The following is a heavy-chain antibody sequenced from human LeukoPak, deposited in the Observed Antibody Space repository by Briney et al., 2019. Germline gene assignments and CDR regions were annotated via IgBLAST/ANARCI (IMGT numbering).Heavy chain of an antibody. J-gene: IGHJ4*02. D-gene: IGHD2-2*01. CDR2: MRYDGSNK. V-gene: IGHV3-30*02. CDR3: AKDPSPRYCSSTSCYQNFFDY. Sequence: GGSLRLSCAASGFTFSSYGMHWVRQAPGKGLEWVAFMRYDGSNKYYADSVKGRFTISRDNSKNTLYLQMNSLRAEDTAVYYCAKDPSPRYCSSTSCYQNFFDYWGQGTLVTVSS. CDR1: GFTFSSYG.